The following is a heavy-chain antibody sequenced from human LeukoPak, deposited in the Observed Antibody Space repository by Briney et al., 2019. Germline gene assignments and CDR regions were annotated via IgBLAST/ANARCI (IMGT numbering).Heavy chain of an antibody. Sequence: ASVKVSCKASGYTFTSYDINWVRQATGQGLEWMGGMNPNSGNTGYAQKFQGRVTMTRNTSISTAYMELSSLRSEDTAVYYCARFYGSGSYYRYYYGMDVWGQGTTVTISS. J-gene: IGHJ6*02. D-gene: IGHD3-10*01. CDR2: MNPNSGNT. CDR1: GYTFTSYD. V-gene: IGHV1-8*01. CDR3: ARFYGSGSYYRYYYGMDV.